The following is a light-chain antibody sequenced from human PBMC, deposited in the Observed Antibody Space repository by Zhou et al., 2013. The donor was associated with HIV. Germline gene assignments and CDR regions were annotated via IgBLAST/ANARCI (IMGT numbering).Light chain of an antibody. V-gene: IGKV3-11*01. CDR2: DAS. J-gene: IGKJ5*01. CDR1: QSVSSY. CDR3: QQRNAWPIT. Sequence: EIVLTQSPVTLSLSPGERATLSCRASQSVSSYLAWYQQKPGQPPRLLIYDASNRATGIPARFSGSGSGTDFTLTISSLEPEDFAVYYCQQRNAWPITFGQGTRLEIK.